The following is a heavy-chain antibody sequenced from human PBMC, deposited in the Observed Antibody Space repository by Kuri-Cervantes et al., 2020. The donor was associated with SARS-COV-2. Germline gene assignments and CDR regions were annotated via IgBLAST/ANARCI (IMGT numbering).Heavy chain of an antibody. CDR2: IVPIFDIT. V-gene: IGHV1-69*13. Sequence: SVKVSCKASGGTFSQFAISWVRQAPGQGLEWMGGIVPIFDITSYAQKFQGRVTITADESTSTVHMELSSLTSEDTAGYYCVREDSHTYYAGGGSGNYYGMDVWGQGTTVTVSS. CDR3: VREDSHTYYAGGGSGNYYGMDV. CDR1: GGTFSQFA. D-gene: IGHD3-22*01. J-gene: IGHJ6*02.